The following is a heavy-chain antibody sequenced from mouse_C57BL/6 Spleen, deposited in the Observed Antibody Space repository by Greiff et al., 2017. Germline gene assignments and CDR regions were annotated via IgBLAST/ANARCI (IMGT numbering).Heavy chain of an antibody. D-gene: IGHD2-10*01. CDR1: GYTFTEYT. CDR2: FYPGSGSI. V-gene: IGHV1-62-2*01. CDR3: AGHEESGLLRAWFAY. J-gene: IGHJ3*01. Sequence: QVQLQQSGAELVKPGASVKLSCKASGYTFTEYTIHWVQQSSGQGLEWIGWFYPGSGSITYNEKFKDKATLTADKSSSTVYMELSRLTSEDSAVYCGAGHEESGLLRAWFAYWGQGTLVTVSA.